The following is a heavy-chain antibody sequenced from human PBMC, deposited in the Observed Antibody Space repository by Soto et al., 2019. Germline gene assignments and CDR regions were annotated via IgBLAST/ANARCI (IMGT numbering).Heavy chain of an antibody. V-gene: IGHV4-31*03. J-gene: IGHJ4*02. CDR2: IYYSGST. D-gene: IGHD4-17*01. CDR3: AREGQGDYGDDYFDY. Sequence: QVQLQESGPGLVKPSQTLSLTCTVSGGSISSGGSYWSWIRQHPGKGLEWIGYIYYSGSTYYNPSRKSRVTRSVDTSKNQFSLKLSSVTAADTAVYYCAREGQGDYGDDYFDYWGQGTLVTVSS. CDR1: GGSISSGGSY.